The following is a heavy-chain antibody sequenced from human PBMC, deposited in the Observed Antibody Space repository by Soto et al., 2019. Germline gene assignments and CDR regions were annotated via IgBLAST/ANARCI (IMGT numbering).Heavy chain of an antibody. J-gene: IGHJ6*02. CDR1: GYSFTSYW. V-gene: IGHV5-51*01. CDR2: IYPGDSDT. CDR3: ARGPNYNWNDVGFSDYYYGMDV. Sequence: GESLKISCKGSGYSFTSYWIGLVRQMPGKGLEWMGIIYPGDSDTRYSPSFQRQVTISADKSISTAYLQWSSLKASDTAMYYCARGPNYNWNDVGFSDYYYGMDVWGQGTTVTVSS. D-gene: IGHD1-1*01.